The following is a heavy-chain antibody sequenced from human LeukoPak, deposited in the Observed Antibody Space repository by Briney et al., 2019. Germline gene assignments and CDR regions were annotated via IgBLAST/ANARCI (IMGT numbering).Heavy chain of an antibody. V-gene: IGHV3-30*02. J-gene: IGHJ4*02. Sequence: GGSLRLSCATSGFRFSTFGFHWVRQAPGKGLEWVAFTRFDESGKFYVVSVKGRFTISKDNSKNTLFLQMDSLRVEGTAVYYCVKEGIFFFDSWGQGTLVTVSS. CDR2: TRFDESGK. CDR1: GFRFSTFG. D-gene: IGHD3-10*01. CDR3: VKEGIFFFDS.